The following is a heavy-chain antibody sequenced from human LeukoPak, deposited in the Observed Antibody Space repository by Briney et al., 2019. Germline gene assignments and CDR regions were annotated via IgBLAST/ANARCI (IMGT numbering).Heavy chain of an antibody. V-gene: IGHV1-2*02. CDR2: INPNSGGT. CDR3: ARVIAVAGTKYYGMDV. J-gene: IGHJ6*02. CDR1: GYTFTGYY. Sequence: ASVKVSCKASGYTFTGYYMHWVRQAPGQGLEWMGWINPNSGGTNYAQKFQGRATMTRDTSISTAYMELSRLRSDDTAVYYCARVIAVAGTKYYGMDVWGQGTTVTVSS. D-gene: IGHD6-19*01.